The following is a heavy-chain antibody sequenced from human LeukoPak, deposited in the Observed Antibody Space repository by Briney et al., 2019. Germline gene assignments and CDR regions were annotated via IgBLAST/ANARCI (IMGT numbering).Heavy chain of an antibody. CDR3: VRSVDGGSYYPY. J-gene: IGHJ4*02. D-gene: IGHD1-26*01. V-gene: IGHV1-2*02. Sequence: ASVKVSCKASGYIFTGNYIHWVRQAPGQGLEWVGWMNPHSGVTDYAQKFQGRVILTRDTSISTAYMELSSLRPDDTAMFYCVRSVDGGSYYPYWGQGSLITVSS. CDR2: MNPHSGVT. CDR1: GYIFTGNY.